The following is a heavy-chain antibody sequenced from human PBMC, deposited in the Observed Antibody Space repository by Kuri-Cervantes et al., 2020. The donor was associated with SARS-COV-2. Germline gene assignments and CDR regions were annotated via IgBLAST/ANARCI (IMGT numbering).Heavy chain of an antibody. Sequence: ASVKVSCKASGGTFSSYAISWVRQAPGQGLEWMGIIDPSGGSTNYAQNFQGRVTMTRDTSTSTVYMELSSLRSEDTAVYYCASTSPSYCSSTSCYWYYMDVWGKGTTVTVSS. CDR2: IDPSGGST. J-gene: IGHJ6*03. CDR1: GGTFSSYA. V-gene: IGHV1-46*01. CDR3: ASTSPSYCSSTSCYWYYMDV. D-gene: IGHD2-2*01.